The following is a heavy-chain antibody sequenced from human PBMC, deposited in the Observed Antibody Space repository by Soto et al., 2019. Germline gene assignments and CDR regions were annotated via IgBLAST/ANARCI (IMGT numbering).Heavy chain of an antibody. V-gene: IGHV4-31*03. CDR2: IYYSGST. Sequence: SETLSLTCTVSGGSISSGGYYWSWIRQHPGKGLEWIGYIYYSGSTYYNPSLKSRVTISVDTSKNQFSLKLSSVTAADTAVYYCARETYGDRTHRYYYYGMDVWGQGTKVTVSS. CDR1: GGSISSGGYY. J-gene: IGHJ6*02. CDR3: ARETYGDRTHRYYYYGMDV. D-gene: IGHD4-17*01.